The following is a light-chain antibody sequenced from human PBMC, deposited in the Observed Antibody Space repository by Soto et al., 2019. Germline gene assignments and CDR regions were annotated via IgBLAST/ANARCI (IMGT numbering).Light chain of an antibody. CDR3: SSHAGTYPGV. V-gene: IGLV2-11*01. CDR1: SSDVGGYNF. Sequence: QSALTQPRSVSGSPGQSVTISCTGTSSDVGGYNFVSWYQQLPGKAPKLMIYDVTKRPSGVPDRFSGSKSGNTASLTISGLQAEDEADYYCSSHAGTYPGVFGGVTKVTVL. CDR2: DVT. J-gene: IGLJ3*02.